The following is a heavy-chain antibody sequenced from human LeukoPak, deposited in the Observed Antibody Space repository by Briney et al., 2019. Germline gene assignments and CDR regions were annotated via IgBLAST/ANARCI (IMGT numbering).Heavy chain of an antibody. J-gene: IGHJ4*02. CDR1: GFTFSSYG. CDR2: IRYDGSNK. Sequence: GGSLRLSCSASGFTFSSYGMHWVRQAPGKGLEWVAFIRYDGSNKYYADSVKGRFTISRDNSKNTLYLQMNSLRAEDTAVYYCASLYYGDYDYWGQGTLVTVSS. CDR3: ASLYYGDYDY. D-gene: IGHD4-17*01. V-gene: IGHV3-30*02.